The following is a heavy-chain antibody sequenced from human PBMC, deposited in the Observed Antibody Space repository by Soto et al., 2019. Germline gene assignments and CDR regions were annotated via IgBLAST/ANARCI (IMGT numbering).Heavy chain of an antibody. J-gene: IGHJ4*02. CDR3: ARDAGVSGSSGWWVY. CDR2: INAGNGNT. V-gene: IGHV1-3*01. Sequence: ASVKVSCKASGYTFTSYAMHWVRQAPGQRLEWMGWINAGNGNTKYSQKFQGRVTITRDTSASTAYMELSSLRSEDTAVYYCARDAGVSGSSGWWVYWGQGTLVTVSS. D-gene: IGHD6-19*01. CDR1: GYTFTSYA.